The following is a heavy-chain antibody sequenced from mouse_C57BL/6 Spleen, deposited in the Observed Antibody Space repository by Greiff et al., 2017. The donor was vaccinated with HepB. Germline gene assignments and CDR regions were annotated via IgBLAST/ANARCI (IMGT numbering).Heavy chain of an antibody. Sequence: QVQLKESGPGLVQPSQSLSITCTVSGFSLTSYGVHWVRQSPGKGLEWLGVIWSGGSTDYNAAFISRLSISKDNSKSQVFFKMNSLQADDTAIYYCARMGVTATAGYAMDYWGQGTSVTVSS. CDR3: ARMGVTATAGYAMDY. D-gene: IGHD2-2*01. CDR1: GFSLTSYG. V-gene: IGHV2-2*01. J-gene: IGHJ4*01. CDR2: IWSGGST.